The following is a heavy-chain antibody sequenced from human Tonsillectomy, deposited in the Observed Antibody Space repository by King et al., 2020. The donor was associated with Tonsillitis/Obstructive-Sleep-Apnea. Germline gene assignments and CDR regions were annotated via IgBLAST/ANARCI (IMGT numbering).Heavy chain of an antibody. CDR3: VRVLGDNGGSYYFDS. V-gene: IGHV3-9*01. CDR2: ITWNSDAV. D-gene: IGHD2-21*01. J-gene: IGHJ4*02. CDR1: GFTFDDYA. Sequence: EVQLVESGGDLLQPGRSLRLSCAASGFTFDDYAMHWVRQAPGKGLEWVSGITWNSDAVGYATSVKGRFTISRDNAKNSLYLQMDSLRTEDTALYYCVRVLGDNGGSYYFDSWGQGTLVTVSS.